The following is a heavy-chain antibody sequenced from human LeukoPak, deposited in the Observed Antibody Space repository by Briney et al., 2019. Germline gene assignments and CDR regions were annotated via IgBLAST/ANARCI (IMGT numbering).Heavy chain of an antibody. CDR2: IYYSGST. V-gene: IGHV4-34*01. CDR3: ARERLYCTNGVCYDAFDI. Sequence: SETLSLTCAVYGGSFSGYYWSWIRQPPGKGLEWIGNIYYSGSTYYNPSLKSRVTISVDTSKNQFSLKLSSVTAADTAVYYCARERLYCTNGVCYDAFDIWGQGTMVTVSS. J-gene: IGHJ3*02. CDR1: GGSFSGYY. D-gene: IGHD2-8*01.